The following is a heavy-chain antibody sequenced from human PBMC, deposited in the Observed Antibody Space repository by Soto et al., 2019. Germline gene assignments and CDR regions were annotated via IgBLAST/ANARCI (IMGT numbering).Heavy chain of an antibody. CDR2: IKQDGSEK. CDR1: GFTFSSYW. J-gene: IGHJ4*02. V-gene: IGHV3-7*01. Sequence: EVQLVESGGGLVQPGGSLRLSCAASGFTFSSYWMSWVRQAPGKGLEWVANIKQDGSEKYYVDSVKGRFTISRDNAKNSLYLQMNSLRAEDTAVYYCARDQPQGGDYGDHTDYWGQGTLVTVSS. D-gene: IGHD4-17*01. CDR3: ARDQPQGGDYGDHTDY.